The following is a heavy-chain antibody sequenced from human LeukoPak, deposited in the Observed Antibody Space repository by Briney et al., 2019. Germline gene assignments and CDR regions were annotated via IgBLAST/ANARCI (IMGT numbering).Heavy chain of an antibody. CDR1: GGSISSGNR. V-gene: IGHV4-4*02. D-gene: IGHD4-17*01. J-gene: IGHJ4*02. CDR2: IYHSGNT. Sequence: PSGTLSLTCAVSGGSISSGNRWSWIRQTPGEGLGWIGEIYHSGNTVYNPPFKSRVTISVANSKNQFSLKLTSVTAADTAVYYCARNGDSASVVDWGQGTLVTVSS. CDR3: ARNGDSASVVD.